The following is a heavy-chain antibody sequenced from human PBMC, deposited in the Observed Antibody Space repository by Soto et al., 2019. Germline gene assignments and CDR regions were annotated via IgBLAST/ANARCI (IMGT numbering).Heavy chain of an antibody. D-gene: IGHD3-10*01. CDR1: GYTFTRSG. CDR3: ARGDPMVRGVMYSYGMDV. V-gene: IGHV1-18*01. J-gene: IGHJ6*02. Sequence: ASVKVSCKASGYTFTRSGISWVRQAPGQGLEWLGWINPDNGNTNYAQKLQGRVTMTTDTSTSTAYMELRSLRSDDTAVYYCARGDPMVRGVMYSYGMDVWGQGTTVTRS. CDR2: INPDNGNT.